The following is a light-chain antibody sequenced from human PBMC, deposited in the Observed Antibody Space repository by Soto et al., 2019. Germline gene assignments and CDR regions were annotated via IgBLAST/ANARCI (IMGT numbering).Light chain of an antibody. CDR1: SSDVWSYNL. CDR2: EVS. Sequence: QSALTQPASVSGSPGQSITISCTGTSSDVWSYNLVSWYQQHPGKAPKLMIYEVSKRPSGVSNRFSGSKSGNTASLTISGLQAEEEADYYCCSYAGSSTFVVFGGGTKLTVL. V-gene: IGLV2-23*02. J-gene: IGLJ2*01. CDR3: CSYAGSSTFVV.